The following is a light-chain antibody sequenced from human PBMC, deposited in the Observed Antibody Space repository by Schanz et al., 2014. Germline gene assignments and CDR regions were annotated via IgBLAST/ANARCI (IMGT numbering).Light chain of an antibody. V-gene: IGLV2-14*01. J-gene: IGLJ3*02. CDR1: SSDTDVYNS. CDR3: SSYTRSSTQV. CDR2: DVS. Sequence: QSVLTQPASVSGSPGQSITISCTGTSSDTDVYNSVSWYQQHPGKAPKLMIYDVSNRPSGVSNRFSGSKSGNTASLTISGLQAEDEADYYCSSYTRSSTQVFGGGTKLTVL.